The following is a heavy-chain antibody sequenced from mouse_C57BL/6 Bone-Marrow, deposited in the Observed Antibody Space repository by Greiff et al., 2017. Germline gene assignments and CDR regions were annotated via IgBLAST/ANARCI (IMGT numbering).Heavy chain of an antibody. D-gene: IGHD2-4*01. CDR1: GYTFTSYW. CDR3: ARSDYDLPRGYFDV. CDR2: INPSNGGT. J-gene: IGHJ1*03. Sequence: QVQLQQSGTELVKPGASVKLSCKASGYTFTSYWMHWVKQRPGQGLEWIGNINPSNGGTNYNEKFKSKATLTVDKSSSTAYMQLSSLTSEDSAVYYCARSDYDLPRGYFDVWGTGTTVTVSS. V-gene: IGHV1-53*01.